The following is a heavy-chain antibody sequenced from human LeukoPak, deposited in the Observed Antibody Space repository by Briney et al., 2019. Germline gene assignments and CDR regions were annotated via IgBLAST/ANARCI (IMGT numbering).Heavy chain of an antibody. J-gene: IGHJ4*02. Sequence: PGGSLRLSCAASGFTFDDYGMSWVRQAPGKGLEWVSGINWNGGSTGYADSVKGRFTISRDNAKNSLYLQMNSLRAEDTAVYYCARDLTMTPTTVTTLEDYWGQGTLVTVSS. D-gene: IGHD4-17*01. CDR3: ARDLTMTPTTVTTLEDY. CDR2: INWNGGST. CDR1: GFTFDDYG. V-gene: IGHV3-20*04.